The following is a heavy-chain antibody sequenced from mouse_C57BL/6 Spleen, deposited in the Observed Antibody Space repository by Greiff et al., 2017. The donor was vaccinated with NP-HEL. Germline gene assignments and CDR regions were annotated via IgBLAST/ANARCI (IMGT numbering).Heavy chain of an antibody. J-gene: IGHJ1*03. V-gene: IGHV3-6*01. CDR2: ISYDGSN. D-gene: IGHD2-4*01. CDR1: GYSITSGYY. Sequence: VQLKQSGPGLVKPSQSLSLTCSVTGYSITSGYYWNWIRQFPGNKLEWMGYISYDGSNNYNPSLKNRISITRDTSKNQFFLKLNSVTTEDTATYYCARDDYESLGYFDVWGTGTTVTVSS. CDR3: ARDDYESLGYFDV.